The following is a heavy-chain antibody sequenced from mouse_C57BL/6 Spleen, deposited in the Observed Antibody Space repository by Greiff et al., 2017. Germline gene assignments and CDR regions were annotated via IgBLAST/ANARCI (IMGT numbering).Heavy chain of an antibody. Sequence: EVQLQQSGAELVRPGASVKLSCTASGFNIKDDYMHWVKQRPEQGLEWIGWIDPENGDTEYASKFQGKATITADTSSNTAYLQLSSLTSEDTAVYYCTTSITTVVPIDYWGQGTTLTVSS. V-gene: IGHV14-4*01. J-gene: IGHJ2*01. CDR2: IDPENGDT. CDR3: TTSITTVVPIDY. D-gene: IGHD1-1*01. CDR1: GFNIKDDY.